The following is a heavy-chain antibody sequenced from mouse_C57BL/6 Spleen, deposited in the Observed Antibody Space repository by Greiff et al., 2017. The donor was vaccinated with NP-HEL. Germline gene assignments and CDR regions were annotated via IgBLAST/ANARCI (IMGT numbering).Heavy chain of an antibody. Sequence: QVQLQQPGAELVKPGASVKLSCKASGYTFTSYWMHWVKQRPGQGLEWIGMIHPNSGSTNYNEKFKSKATLTVDKSSSTAYMQLSSLASEDSAVYCCTGSGGRGGYYFGGWGKGTTLTVSS. V-gene: IGHV1-64*01. CDR1: GYTFTSYW. J-gene: IGHJ2*01. CDR3: TGSGGRGGYYFGG. D-gene: IGHD3-2*02. CDR2: IHPNSGST.